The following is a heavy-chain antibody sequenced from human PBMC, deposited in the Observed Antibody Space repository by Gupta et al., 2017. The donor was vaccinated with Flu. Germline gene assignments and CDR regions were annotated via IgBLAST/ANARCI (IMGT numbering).Heavy chain of an antibody. CDR3: ARSGNSRNYYYSMDV. D-gene: IGHD1-26*01. V-gene: IGHV4-59*01. J-gene: IGHJ6*03. Sequence: SGGSISSYYWSWIRQFPGKELEWIGYIYSNGNTNYNLSLKSRVTMSVDTSKNQFSLQLYSVTAADTAVYYCARSGNSRNYYYSMDVWGRGTTVTVSS. CDR1: GGSISSYY. CDR2: IYSNGNT.